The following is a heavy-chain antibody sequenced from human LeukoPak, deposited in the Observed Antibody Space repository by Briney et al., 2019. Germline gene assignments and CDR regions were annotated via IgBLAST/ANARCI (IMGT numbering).Heavy chain of an antibody. D-gene: IGHD6-6*01. J-gene: IGHJ5*02. V-gene: IGHV1-2*02. CDR2: INPNSGGT. CDR3: ARWWAAPPGDNWFDP. Sequence: ASVKVSCKASGYTFTGYYMHWVRQAPGQGLEWMGWINPNSGGTNYAQKFQGRVTMTRDTSISTAYMELSRLRSDDTAVYYCARWWAAPPGDNWFDPWGQGTLVTVSS. CDR1: GYTFTGYY.